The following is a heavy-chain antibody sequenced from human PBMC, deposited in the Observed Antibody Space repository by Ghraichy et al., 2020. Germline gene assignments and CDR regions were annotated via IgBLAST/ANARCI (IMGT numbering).Heavy chain of an antibody. CDR1: GLSVNTNY. Sequence: GGSLRLSCVASGLSVNTNYMTWVRQAPGKGLEWVAVIYSGGRTKYDDSVNGRFTISRDIGENKGNLEMNSRRVEDTAVYYCARDRGGKTAFIQWGQGTQVPVSS. V-gene: IGHV3-66*01. J-gene: IGHJ1*01. D-gene: IGHD3-16*01. CDR3: ARDRGGKTAFIQ. CDR2: IYSGGRT.